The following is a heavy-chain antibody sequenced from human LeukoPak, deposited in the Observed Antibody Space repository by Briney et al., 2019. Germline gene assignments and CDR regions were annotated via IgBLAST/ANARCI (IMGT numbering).Heavy chain of an antibody. CDR3: ATLRLVIDGYYFDY. CDR1: GGSISSSNW. CDR2: IYHSGST. Sequence: SGTLSLTCAVSGGSISSSNWWSWVRQPPGKGLEWIGEIYHSGSTNYNPSLKSRVTISVDKSKNQFSLKLSSVTAADTAVYYCATLRLVIDGYYFDYWGQGTLVTVSS. D-gene: IGHD3-9*01. V-gene: IGHV4-4*02. J-gene: IGHJ4*02.